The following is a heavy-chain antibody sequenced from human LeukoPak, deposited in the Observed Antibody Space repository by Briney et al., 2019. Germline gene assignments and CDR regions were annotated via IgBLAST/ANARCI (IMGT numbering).Heavy chain of an antibody. V-gene: IGHV1-58*02. D-gene: IGHD1-26*01. J-gene: IGHJ3*02. CDR2: IVVGIGNT. CDR3: AAGGGIVGATTAFDI. Sequence: GTSVKVSCKASGFTFTSSAMQWVRQARGQRLEWIGWIVVGIGNTNYAQKFQERVTITRDMSTSTAYMELSSLRSEDTAVYYCAAGGGIVGATTAFDIWGQGTMVTVSS. CDR1: GFTFTSSA.